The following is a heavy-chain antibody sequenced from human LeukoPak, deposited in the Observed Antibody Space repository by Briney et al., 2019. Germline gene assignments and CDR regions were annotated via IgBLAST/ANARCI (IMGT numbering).Heavy chain of an antibody. CDR1: GFTFSAYW. J-gene: IGHJ4*02. D-gene: IGHD4-17*01. CDR3: SSARHGDYDY. CDR2: IQEDGRGV. Sequence: PGGSLRLSCAASGFTFSAYWMSWVRQAPGKGLEWVTNIQEDGRGVHYVDSVKGRFTTSRDNRKSSLYLQINSLKVEDTAVYYCSSARHGDYDYWGQGTLVTVSS. V-gene: IGHV3-7*01.